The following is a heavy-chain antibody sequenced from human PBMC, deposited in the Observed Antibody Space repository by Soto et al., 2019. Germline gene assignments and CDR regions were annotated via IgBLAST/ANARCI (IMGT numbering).Heavy chain of an antibody. CDR2: ISSSSSYI. CDR1: GFTFSSYS. D-gene: IGHD3-10*01. J-gene: IGHJ4*02. Sequence: EVQLVESGGGLVKPGGSLRLSCAASGFTFSSYSMNWVRQAPGKALEWVSSISSSSSYIYYEDSVRGPFTISRDNAKNSLYLQMNSLGAEDTAVYYCARDRGTYYYGSGIGFFDYWGQGTLVTVSS. CDR3: ARDRGTYYYGSGIGFFDY. V-gene: IGHV3-21*01.